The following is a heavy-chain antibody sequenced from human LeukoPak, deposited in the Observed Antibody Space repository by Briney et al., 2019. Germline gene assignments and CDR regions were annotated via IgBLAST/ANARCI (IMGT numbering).Heavy chain of an antibody. CDR1: GGSISSGSYY. CDR3: ARGRSGLRFRDGGNSEYYFDY. V-gene: IGHV4-61*02. CDR2: IYTSGST. Sequence: SETLSLTCTVSGGSISSGSYYWSWIRQPAGKGLEWIGRIYTSGSTNYNPSLKSRVTISVDTSKNQFSLKLSSVTAADTAVYYCARGRSGLRFRDGGNSEYYFDYWGQGTLVTVSS. D-gene: IGHD4-23*01. J-gene: IGHJ4*02.